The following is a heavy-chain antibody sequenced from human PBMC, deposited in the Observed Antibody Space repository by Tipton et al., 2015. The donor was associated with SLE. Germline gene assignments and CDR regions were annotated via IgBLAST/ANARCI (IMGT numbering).Heavy chain of an antibody. CDR3: ARVAVVTPRHAIDI. J-gene: IGHJ3*02. CDR2: GST. V-gene: IGHV4-61*02. Sequence: GLVKPSQTLSLTCGVSGGSITRGSYYWSWIRQPAGKGLEWIGGSTNYNPSLKSRVTISLDTSKNQFSLKLISVTAADTAVYYCARVAVVTPRHAIDIWGQGTVVTVSS. D-gene: IGHD4-23*01. CDR1: GGSITRGSYY.